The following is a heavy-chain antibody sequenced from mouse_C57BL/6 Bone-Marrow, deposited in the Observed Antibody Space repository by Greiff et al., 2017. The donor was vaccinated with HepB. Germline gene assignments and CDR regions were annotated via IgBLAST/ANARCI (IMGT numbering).Heavy chain of an antibody. Sequence: VKLMESGAELARPGASVKLSCKASGYTFTSYAISWVKQRPGQGLEWIGAIYPRSGYTYYNEKFKGKATLTADKSSSTAYMQLRSLTSEDSAVYFCARWKYSGGFDYWGQGTTLTVSS. D-gene: IGHD2-10*02. CDR1: GYTFTSYA. CDR2: IYPRSGYT. J-gene: IGHJ2*01. V-gene: IGHV1-81*01. CDR3: ARWKYSGGFDY.